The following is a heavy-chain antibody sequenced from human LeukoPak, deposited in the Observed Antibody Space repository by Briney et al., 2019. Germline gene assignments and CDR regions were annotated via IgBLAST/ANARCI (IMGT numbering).Heavy chain of an antibody. CDR1: GGSISSSNYY. J-gene: IGHJ4*02. V-gene: IGHV4-39*01. CDR2: IYYSAST. CDR3: ARKAAADFFDY. Sequence: SETLSLTCTVSGGSISSSNYYWGWIRQPPGKGLEWIANIYYSASTYHKPSLTNRVTMSADTSENQFSLNLSSVTAADTAVYYCARKAAADFFDYWGQGTLVTVSS. D-gene: IGHD6-13*01.